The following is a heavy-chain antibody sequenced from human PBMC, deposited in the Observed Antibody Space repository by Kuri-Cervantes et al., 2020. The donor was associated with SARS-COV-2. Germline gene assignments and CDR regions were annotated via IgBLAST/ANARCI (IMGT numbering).Heavy chain of an antibody. J-gene: IGHJ4*02. CDR1: GGSFSGYY. Sequence: ESLKISCAVYGGSFSGYYWSWIRQPPGKGLEWIGEINHSGSTNYNPSLKSRVTISVDTSKNQFSLKLSSVTAADTAVYYCASLYCSSTSCRFDYWGQGTLVTVSS. D-gene: IGHD2-2*01. CDR3: ASLYCSSTSCRFDY. CDR2: INHSGST. V-gene: IGHV4-34*01.